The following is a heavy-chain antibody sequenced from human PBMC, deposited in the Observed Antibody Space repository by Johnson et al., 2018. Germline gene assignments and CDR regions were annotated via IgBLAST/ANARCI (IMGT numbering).Heavy chain of an antibody. CDR3: ARIGPSIAVARHAFDV. V-gene: IGHV1-69*06. D-gene: IGHD6-19*01. Sequence: QVQLVQSGAEVKKPGSSVKVSCKASGGPFSSYAISWVRQAPGQGLEWMGGIIPIFGTANYEPKFQGRVTMTRDTSTSTVNMELSSLSAEDTAVYYCARIGPSIAVARHAFDVWGQGTMVTVSS. J-gene: IGHJ3*01. CDR1: GGPFSSYA. CDR2: IIPIFGTA.